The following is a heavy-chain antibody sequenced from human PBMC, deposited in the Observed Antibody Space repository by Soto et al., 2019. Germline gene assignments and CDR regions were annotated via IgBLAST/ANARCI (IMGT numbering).Heavy chain of an antibody. J-gene: IGHJ5*02. D-gene: IGHD3-16*01. CDR2: IYSVGTT. V-gene: IGHV3-53*01. CDR1: GFTVSSYY. CDR3: ARGATRDNMMESP. Sequence: PGGSLRLSCAATGFTVSSYYMSWVRQAPGKGLEWVSVIYSVGTTYYADSVKGRFTISRDDSKNTLYLQMNNVRVEDTAVYYCARGATRDNMMESPWGQGTLVTVSS.